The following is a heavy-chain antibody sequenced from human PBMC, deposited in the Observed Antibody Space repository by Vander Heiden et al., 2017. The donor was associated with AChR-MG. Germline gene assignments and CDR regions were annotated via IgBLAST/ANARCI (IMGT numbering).Heavy chain of an antibody. Sequence: VQLQESGPGLVKPSQTLSHTCTVSGGSISGGDYYGSWIRQPPGKGLEWIEYIYYIGSTYYNPSLKSRVTISVDTSKDQFSLKLSSVTAADTAVYYCARSMVGGYYYYIDFWCEGTTVTVSS. CDR1: GGSISGGDYY. J-gene: IGHJ6*03. CDR2: IYYIGST. D-gene: IGHD3-10*01. V-gene: IGHV4-30-4*01. CDR3: ARSMVGGYYYYIDF.